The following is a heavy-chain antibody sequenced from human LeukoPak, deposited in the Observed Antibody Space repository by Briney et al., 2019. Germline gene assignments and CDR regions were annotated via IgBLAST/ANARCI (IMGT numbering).Heavy chain of an antibody. V-gene: IGHV4-59*01. Sequence: SETLSLTCTVSGGSISSYYWSWIRQPPGKGLEWIGYVDYSGSTNYNPSLKSRVTISVDTSKNQFSLKLSSVTAADTAVYYCARTERPYYYDRGYYFDYWGQGTLVTVSS. D-gene: IGHD3-22*01. CDR2: VDYSGST. J-gene: IGHJ4*02. CDR1: GGSISSYY. CDR3: ARTERPYYYDRGYYFDY.